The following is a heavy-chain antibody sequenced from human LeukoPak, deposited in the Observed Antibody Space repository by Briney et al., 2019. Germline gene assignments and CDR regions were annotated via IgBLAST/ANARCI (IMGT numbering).Heavy chain of an antibody. D-gene: IGHD5-24*01. V-gene: IGHV1-18*01. Sequence: ASVNVSCKASGYTFISYGISWVRPAPGQGLEWMGWIRTFNGNANYAQKLQGRVTMTTDTSTSTVHMEVRSLRSDDTAVYYCARGKGDGYNYDFDYWGQGTLVTVSS. CDR3: ARGKGDGYNYDFDY. CDR2: IRTFNGNA. CDR1: GYTFISYG. J-gene: IGHJ4*02.